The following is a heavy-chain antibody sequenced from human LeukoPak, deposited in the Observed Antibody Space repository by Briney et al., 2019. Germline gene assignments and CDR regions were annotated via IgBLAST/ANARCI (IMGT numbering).Heavy chain of an antibody. CDR3: AREKYSSGWYFGY. Sequence: GGSLRLSCAASGFTFSSYWMHWVRQAPGKGLVWVSRINTDGSSTSYADSVKGRFTISRDNAKNTLYLQMNSLRAEDTAVYYCAREKYSSGWYFGYWGQGTLVTVSS. CDR1: GFTFSSYW. D-gene: IGHD6-19*01. J-gene: IGHJ4*02. CDR2: INTDGSST. V-gene: IGHV3-74*01.